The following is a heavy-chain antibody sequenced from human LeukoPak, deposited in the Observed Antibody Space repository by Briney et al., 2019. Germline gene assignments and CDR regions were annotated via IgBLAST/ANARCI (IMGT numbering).Heavy chain of an antibody. D-gene: IGHD6-6*01. CDR1: GYTFTSYG. J-gene: IGHJ4*02. V-gene: IGHV1-18*01. CDR3: ARGVAARFSADGDY. CDR2: ISAYNGNT. Sequence: ASVKVSCKASGYTFTSYGISWVRQAPGQGLEWMGWISAYNGNTSYAQKFQGRVTMTRDTSTSTVYMELSSLRSEDTAVYYCARGVAARFSADGDYWGQGTLVTVSS.